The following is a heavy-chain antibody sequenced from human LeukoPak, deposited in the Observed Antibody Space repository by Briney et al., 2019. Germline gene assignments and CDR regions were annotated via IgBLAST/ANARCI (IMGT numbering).Heavy chain of an antibody. CDR2: ISYDGSNK. J-gene: IGHJ4*02. V-gene: IGHV3-30*18. Sequence: GGSLRLSCAASGFTFSSYGMPWVRQAPGKGLEWVAVISYDGSNKYYADSMKGRFTISRDNSKNTLYLQMNSLRAEDTAVYYCAKDQGYFDWLSLLDYWGQGTLVTVSS. D-gene: IGHD3-9*01. CDR3: AKDQGYFDWLSLLDY. CDR1: GFTFSSYG.